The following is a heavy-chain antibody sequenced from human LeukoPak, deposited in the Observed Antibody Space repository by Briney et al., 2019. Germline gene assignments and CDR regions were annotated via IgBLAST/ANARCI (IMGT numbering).Heavy chain of an antibody. CDR3: ARGTVRSRESVVTPIDP. CDR2: INPNSGGT. CDR1: GYTFTGYY. D-gene: IGHD4-23*01. Sequence: GASVKVSCKASGYTFTGYYMHWVRQAPGQGLEWMGWINPNSGGTNYAQKFQGRVTMTRDTSISTAYMELSRLRSDDTAVYYCARGTVRSRESVVTPIDPWGQGTLVTVSS. J-gene: IGHJ5*02. V-gene: IGHV1-2*02.